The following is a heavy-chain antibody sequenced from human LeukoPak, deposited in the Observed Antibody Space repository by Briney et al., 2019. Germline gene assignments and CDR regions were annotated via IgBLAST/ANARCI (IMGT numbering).Heavy chain of an antibody. V-gene: IGHV3-7*03. CDR1: GFTFSSYS. CDR3: ARDKGSDEGSKFDY. Sequence: GGSLRLSCAASGFTFSSYSMNWVRQAPGKGLEWVANIKQDGSEKYYMDSVKGRFTISRDNAKNSVYLQMNSLGVEDTAVYYCARDKGSDEGSKFDYWGQGTLVTVSS. J-gene: IGHJ4*02. CDR2: IKQDGSEK.